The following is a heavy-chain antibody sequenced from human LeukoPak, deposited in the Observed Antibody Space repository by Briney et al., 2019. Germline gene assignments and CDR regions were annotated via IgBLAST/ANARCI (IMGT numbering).Heavy chain of an antibody. CDR2: IYRGDSK. CDR1: GFTVSTNY. CDR3: ARGSAYSH. D-gene: IGHD3-22*01. V-gene: IGHV3-66*02. J-gene: IGHJ4*02. Sequence: PGGSLSLSCAASGFTVSTNYMSWVRQAPGKGLEWVSVIYRGDSKYYADSVKGRFTISRDNSKNMLYLQMNSLRAEDTAVYYWARGSAYSHWGQGTLVTVSS.